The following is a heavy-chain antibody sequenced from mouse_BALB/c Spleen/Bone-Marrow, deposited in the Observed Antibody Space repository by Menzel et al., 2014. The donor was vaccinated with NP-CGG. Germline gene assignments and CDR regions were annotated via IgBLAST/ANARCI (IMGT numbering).Heavy chain of an antibody. CDR2: INPDSSTI. Sequence: EVNVVESGGGLVQPGGSLKLSCVASGFDFSSYWMSWVRQAPGKGLEWIGEINPDSSTINYTPSLKDKFIISRDNAKNTLYLQMSKVRSEDTALYYCARLNYYGNLFVWGAGTTVTVSS. CDR3: ARLNYYGNLFV. CDR1: GFDFSSYW. D-gene: IGHD1-1*01. V-gene: IGHV4-1*02. J-gene: IGHJ1*01.